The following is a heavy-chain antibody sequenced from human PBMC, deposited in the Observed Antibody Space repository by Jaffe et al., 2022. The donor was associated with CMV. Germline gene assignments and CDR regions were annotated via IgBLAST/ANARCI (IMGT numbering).Heavy chain of an antibody. J-gene: IGHJ2*01. CDR3: ARSPIYDFWSGYHPIAYWYFDL. Sequence: QVTLRESGPALVKPTQTLTLTCTFSGFSLSTSGMCVSWIRQPPGKALEWLARIDWDDDKYYSTSLKTRLTISKDTSKNQVVLTMTNMDPVDTATYYCARSPIYDFWSGYHPIAYWYFDLWGRGTLVTVSS. CDR2: IDWDDDK. V-gene: IGHV2-70*15. D-gene: IGHD3-3*01. CDR1: GFSLSTSGMC.